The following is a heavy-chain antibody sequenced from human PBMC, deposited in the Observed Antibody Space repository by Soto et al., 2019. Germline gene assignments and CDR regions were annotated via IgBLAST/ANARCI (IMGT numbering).Heavy chain of an antibody. CDR1: GYTFTRYY. CDR2: INVGNGNT. Sequence: GASVKVSCKTPGYTFTRYYIHWVRQAPGQRLEWMGWINVGNGNTRYSQKFQGRLTLTRDTPGNTAYLELNSLISEDTAVYYCATPQDYDGCLDSWGQGTLVTVSS. V-gene: IGHV1-3*01. D-gene: IGHD3-22*01. CDR3: ATPQDYDGCLDS. J-gene: IGHJ4*02.